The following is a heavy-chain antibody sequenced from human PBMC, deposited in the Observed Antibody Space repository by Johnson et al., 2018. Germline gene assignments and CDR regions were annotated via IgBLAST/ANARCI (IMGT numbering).Heavy chain of an antibody. D-gene: IGHD7-27*01. CDR3: ARDRTGGPLDALDI. J-gene: IGHJ3*02. Sequence: VQLVESGGGLVQPGGSLRLSCAASGFTFSSYSMNWVRQAPGKGLEWVSYISSSSSTIYYADSVKGRFTISRDNAKNSLYLQMNSLRAEDTAVYYCARDRTGGPLDALDIWGQGTMVTVSS. V-gene: IGHV3-48*01. CDR1: GFTFSSYS. CDR2: ISSSSSTI.